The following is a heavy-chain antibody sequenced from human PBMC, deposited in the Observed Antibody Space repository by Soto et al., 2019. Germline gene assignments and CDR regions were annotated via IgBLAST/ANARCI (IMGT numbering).Heavy chain of an antibody. J-gene: IGHJ5*02. D-gene: IGHD2-15*01. CDR3: ASLYCSGGSCSGFDP. CDR2: IYYSGRT. V-gene: IGHV4-59*08. CDR1: GGSISSYY. Sequence: SETLSLTWTVSGGSISSYYWSRIRQLPGKGLEWIGYIYYSGRTYYNPSLKSRVTISVDTSKNQFSLKLSSVTAADTAVYYCASLYCSGGSCSGFDPWGQGTLVTVSS.